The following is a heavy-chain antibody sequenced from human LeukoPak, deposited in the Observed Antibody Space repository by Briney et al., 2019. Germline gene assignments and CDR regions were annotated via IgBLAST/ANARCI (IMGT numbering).Heavy chain of an antibody. D-gene: IGHD2-15*01. Sequence: PGGSLRLSCAASGFTFSNAWMSWIRQAPGKGLEWVSYISSSGSTIYYADSVKGRFTISRDNAKNSLYLQMNSLRAEDTAVYYCARGAGKVVVAAMDWFDPWGQGTLVTVSS. V-gene: IGHV3-11*04. CDR3: ARGAGKVVVAAMDWFDP. CDR1: GFTFSNAW. J-gene: IGHJ5*02. CDR2: ISSSGSTI.